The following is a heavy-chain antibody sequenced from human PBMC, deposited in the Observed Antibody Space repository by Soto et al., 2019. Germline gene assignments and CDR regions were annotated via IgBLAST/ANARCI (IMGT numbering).Heavy chain of an antibody. CDR2: INGSSTYI. D-gene: IGHD3-22*01. CDR1: GFTFSSYS. V-gene: IGHV3-21*01. CDR3: ARVVDYYDPYCYYGMDV. Sequence: EVQLVESGGGLVKPGGSLRLSCAASGFTFSSYSMNWVRQAPGKGLEWVSSINGSSTYIYYADSVKGRFTISRDNAKKSLYLQTNSLRAEDTAVYYCARVVDYYDPYCYYGMDVWGQGTTFTVSS. J-gene: IGHJ6*02.